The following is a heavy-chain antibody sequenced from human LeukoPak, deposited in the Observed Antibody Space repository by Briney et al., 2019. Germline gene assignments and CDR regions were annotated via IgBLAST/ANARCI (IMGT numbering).Heavy chain of an antibody. D-gene: IGHD6-13*01. J-gene: IGHJ5*02. CDR3: ARVDSSSWSQSYNWFDP. CDR2: INTNTGNP. CDR1: GYTFTSYA. Sequence: ASVKVSCRASGYTFTSYAMNWVRQAPGQGLEWMGWINTNTGNPTYAQGFTGRFVFSLDTSVSTAYLQISSLKAEDTAVYYCARVDSSSWSQSYNWFDPWGQGTLVTVSS. V-gene: IGHV7-4-1*02.